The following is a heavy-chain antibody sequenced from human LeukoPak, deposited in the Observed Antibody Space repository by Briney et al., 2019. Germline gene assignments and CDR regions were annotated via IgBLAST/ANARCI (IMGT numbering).Heavy chain of an antibody. V-gene: IGHV3-48*01. CDR1: GFTFSSYS. CDR2: ISSSSSTI. Sequence: GGSLRLSCAASGFTFSSYSMNWVRQAPGKGLEWVSYISSSSSTIYYADSVKGRFTISRDNSKNTLYLQMNSLRAEDTAVYYCAKDLGFYGDYGFFDYWGQGTLVTVSS. D-gene: IGHD4-17*01. CDR3: AKDLGFYGDYGFFDY. J-gene: IGHJ4*02.